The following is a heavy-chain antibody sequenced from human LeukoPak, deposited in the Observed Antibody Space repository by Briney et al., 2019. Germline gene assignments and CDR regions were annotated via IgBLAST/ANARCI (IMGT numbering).Heavy chain of an antibody. CDR3: ARDRTGNNWFDP. D-gene: IGHD1-1*01. CDR2: IYYSGST. J-gene: IGHJ5*02. V-gene: IGHV4-61*01. CDR1: GDSVSSNSYY. Sequence: SETLSLTCSVSGDSVSSNSYYWSWIRRPPGKGLEWIGYIYYSGSTNYNPSLKSRVTISVDTSKNQFSLKLSSVTAADTAVYYCARDRTGNNWFDPWGQGTLVTVSS.